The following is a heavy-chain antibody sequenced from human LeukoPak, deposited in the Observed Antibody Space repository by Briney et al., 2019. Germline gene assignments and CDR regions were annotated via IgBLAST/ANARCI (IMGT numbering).Heavy chain of an antibody. J-gene: IGHJ4*02. V-gene: IGHV1-2*06. Sequence: GASVKVSCKASGYTFTGYYMHWVRQAPGQGLEWMGRINPNSGGTNYAQKFQGRVTMTRDTSISTAYMELSRLRSDDTAVYYCARGYCSSTSCYGELDYWGQGTLVTVSS. CDR3: ARGYCSSTSCYGELDY. D-gene: IGHD2-2*01. CDR2: INPNSGGT. CDR1: GYTFTGYY.